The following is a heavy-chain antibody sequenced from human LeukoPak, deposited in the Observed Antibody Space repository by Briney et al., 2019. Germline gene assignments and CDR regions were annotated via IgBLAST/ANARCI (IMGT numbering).Heavy chain of an antibody. CDR2: ISSSGSTI. J-gene: IGHJ3*02. Sequence: GGSLRLSCAASGFTFSDYYMSWIRQATGKGLEWVSYISSSGSTIYYADSVKGRFTISRDNDKNSLYLQMNSLRAEDTAVYYCARGSIAADTNDAFDIWGQGTMVTVSS. V-gene: IGHV3-11*01. D-gene: IGHD6-13*01. CDR3: ARGSIAADTNDAFDI. CDR1: GFTFSDYY.